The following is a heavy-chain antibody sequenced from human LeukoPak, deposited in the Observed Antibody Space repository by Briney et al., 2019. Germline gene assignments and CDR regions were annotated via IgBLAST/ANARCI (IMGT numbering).Heavy chain of an antibody. CDR3: ARDIRTVTTSTIDP. CDR2: INPNSGGT. D-gene: IGHD4-17*01. V-gene: IGHV1-2*02. CDR1: GYTFTGYY. J-gene: IGHJ5*02. Sequence: VASVKVSCKASGYTFTGYYMHWVRPAPGQGLEWMGWINPNSGGTNYAQKFQGRVTMTRDTSISTAYMELSRLRSDDTAVYYCARDIRTVTTSTIDPWGQGTLVTVSS.